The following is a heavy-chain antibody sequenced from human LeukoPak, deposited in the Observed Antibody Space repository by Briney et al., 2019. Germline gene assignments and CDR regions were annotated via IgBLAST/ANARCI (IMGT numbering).Heavy chain of an antibody. CDR1: GYTFTSYD. CDR2: MNPNSGNT. D-gene: IGHD1-26*01. V-gene: IGHV1-8*03. CDR3: ARGEWELNAFDI. Sequence: ASVKVSCKASGYTFTSYDINWVRQATGQGLEWMGWMNPNSGNTGYAQKLQGRVTITRNTSISTAYMELSSLRSEDTAVYYCARGEWELNAFDIWGQGTMVTVSS. J-gene: IGHJ3*02.